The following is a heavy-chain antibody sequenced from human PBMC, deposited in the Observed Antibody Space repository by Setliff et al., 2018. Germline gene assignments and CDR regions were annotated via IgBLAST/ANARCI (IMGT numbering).Heavy chain of an antibody. D-gene: IGHD3-3*01. CDR1: GGSISTYY. Sequence: SETLSLTCTVSGGSISTYYWSWIRQPPGKGLEFIGYVYYSGTTNYDPSLKSRVTMSVDTSKNQFSLKLSSVTAADTAVYYCARLSGFFYIDVWGNGTTVTVSS. V-gene: IGHV4-59*01. CDR2: VYYSGTT. J-gene: IGHJ6*03. CDR3: ARLSGFFYIDV.